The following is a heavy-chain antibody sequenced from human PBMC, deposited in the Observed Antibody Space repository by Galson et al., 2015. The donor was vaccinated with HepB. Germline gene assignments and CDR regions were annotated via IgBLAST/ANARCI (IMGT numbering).Heavy chain of an antibody. Sequence: SVKVSCKASGGTFSSYAISWVRQAPGQGLEWTGGIIPIFGTANYAQKFQGRVTITADESTSTAYMELSSLRSEDTAVYYCARVRIVVVPAAIPTSYYYYGMDVWGQGTTVTVSS. CDR1: GGTFSSYA. D-gene: IGHD2-2*02. V-gene: IGHV1-69*13. CDR3: ARVRIVVVPAAIPTSYYYYGMDV. J-gene: IGHJ6*02. CDR2: IIPIFGTA.